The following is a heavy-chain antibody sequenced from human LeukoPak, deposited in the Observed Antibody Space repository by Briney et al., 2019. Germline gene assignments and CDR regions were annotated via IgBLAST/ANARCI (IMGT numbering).Heavy chain of an antibody. D-gene: IGHD6-19*01. Sequence: GRSLRLSCAASGFTFSSYGMHWVREAPGKGLEWVALISYDGGYKYYADSVKGRFTISRDNSKNTLYLQMSSLRAEDTAVYYCAKDEYSSGWYGPDYWGQGTLVTVSS. J-gene: IGHJ4*02. V-gene: IGHV3-30*18. CDR2: ISYDGGYK. CDR1: GFTFSSYG. CDR3: AKDEYSSGWYGPDY.